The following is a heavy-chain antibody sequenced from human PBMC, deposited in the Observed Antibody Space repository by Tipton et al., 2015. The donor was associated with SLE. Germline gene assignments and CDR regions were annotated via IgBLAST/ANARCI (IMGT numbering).Heavy chain of an antibody. D-gene: IGHD6-19*01. J-gene: IGHJ4*02. V-gene: IGHV3-23*01. CDR1: GFTFSNYG. CDR2: ISGSGGST. Sequence: SGFTFSNYGMHWVRQAPGKGLEWVSAISGSGGSTYYADSVKGRFTISRDNSKNTLYLQMNSLRAEDTAVYYCAKARYSSGWLVDYWGQGTLVTVSS. CDR3: AKARYSSGWLVDY.